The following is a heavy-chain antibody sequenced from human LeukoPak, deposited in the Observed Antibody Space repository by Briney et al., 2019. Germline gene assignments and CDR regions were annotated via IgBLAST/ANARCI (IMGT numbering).Heavy chain of an antibody. CDR1: GYSFTSYW. J-gene: IGHJ6*03. CDR3: ARSSWYEEDYYYYYYMDV. V-gene: IGHV5-51*01. Sequence: GESLKISRKGSGYSFTSYWNGWVRQMPGKGLGWMGIIYPGDSDTRYSPSFQGQVTISADKSISTAYLQWSSLKASDTAMYYCARSSWYEEDYYYYYYMDVWGKGTTVTVSS. CDR2: IYPGDSDT. D-gene: IGHD6-13*01.